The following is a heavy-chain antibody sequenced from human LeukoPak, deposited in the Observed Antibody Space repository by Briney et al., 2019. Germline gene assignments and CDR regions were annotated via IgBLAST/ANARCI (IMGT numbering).Heavy chain of an antibody. V-gene: IGHV3-7*01. CDR1: GFTFSRSW. D-gene: IGHD5-12*01. J-gene: IGHJ4*02. CDR3: AAWSDRGYSY. Sequence: PGGSLRLSCTASGFTFSRSWMNWIRQAPGKGLEWVANISPVGDGMRFLDSVKGRFTMSRDNAQSSLHLQMNSLRVEDTAFYYCAAWSDRGYSYWGQGVLVTVSS. CDR2: ISPVGDGM.